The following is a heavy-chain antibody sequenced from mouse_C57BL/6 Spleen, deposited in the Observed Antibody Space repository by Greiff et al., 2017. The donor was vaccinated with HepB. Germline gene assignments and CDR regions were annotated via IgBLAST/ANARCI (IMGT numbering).Heavy chain of an antibody. J-gene: IGHJ3*01. CDR3: ARRGYYGNPFAY. V-gene: IGHV1-22*01. D-gene: IGHD2-1*01. Sequence: EVQLQQSGPELVKPGASVKMSCKASGYTFTDYNMHWVKQSHGKSLEWIGYINPNNGGTSYNQKFKGKATLTVNKSSSTAYMELRSLTSEDSAVYYCARRGYYGNPFAYWGQGTLVTVSA. CDR2: INPNNGGT. CDR1: GYTFTDYN.